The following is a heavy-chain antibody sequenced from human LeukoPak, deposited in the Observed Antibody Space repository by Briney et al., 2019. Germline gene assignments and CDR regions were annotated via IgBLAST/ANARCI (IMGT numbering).Heavy chain of an antibody. V-gene: IGHV3-23*01. D-gene: IGHD3-3*01. J-gene: IGHJ5*02. CDR1: GFTISDYY. Sequence: GGSLRLSCAASGFTISDYYMSWIRQAPGKGLEWVSAISGSGGSTYYADSVKGRFTISRDNSKNTLYLQMNSLRAEDTAVYYCAKDGDFWSGYYSWFDPWGQGTLVTVSS. CDR2: ISGSGGST. CDR3: AKDGDFWSGYYSWFDP.